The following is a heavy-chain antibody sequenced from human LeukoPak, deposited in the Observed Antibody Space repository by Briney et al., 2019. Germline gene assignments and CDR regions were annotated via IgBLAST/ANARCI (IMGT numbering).Heavy chain of an antibody. J-gene: IGHJ4*02. Sequence: GGSLRLSCAASGFTCSSSWMTWVRQAPGKGLEWVANIKEDGSEYNYVDSVKGRFTISRDNAKKSLYLQMNSLRAEDTAVYYCARDSAYFRFDYWGQGTLVTVSS. CDR2: IKEDGSEY. CDR1: GFTCSSSW. CDR3: ARDSAYFRFDY. D-gene: IGHD3-16*01. V-gene: IGHV3-7*01.